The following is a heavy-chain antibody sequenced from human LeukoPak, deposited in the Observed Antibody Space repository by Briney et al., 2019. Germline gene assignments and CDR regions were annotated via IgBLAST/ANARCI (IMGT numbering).Heavy chain of an antibody. J-gene: IGHJ3*02. CDR1: ELTFSDHY. V-gene: IGHV3-72*01. D-gene: IGHD2-21*02. CDR2: VRKKANSYTT. Sequence: GGSLRLSCAASELTFSDHYMDWVRQAPGKGLEWVGRVRKKANSYTTEYAASVKGRFTISGEESQNSVFLQMNSPKSDDTAVYFCARGQPCDRDCHVAFDIWGQGTMVTVSS. CDR3: ARGQPCDRDCHVAFDI.